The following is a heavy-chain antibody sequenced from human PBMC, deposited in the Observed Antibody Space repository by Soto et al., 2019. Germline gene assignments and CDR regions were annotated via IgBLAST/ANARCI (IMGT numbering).Heavy chain of an antibody. D-gene: IGHD2-15*01. CDR2: IGTAGDT. V-gene: IGHV3-13*01. CDR1: GFTFSSYD. CDR3: ARVECSGGSCYFDY. J-gene: IGHJ4*02. Sequence: GGSLRLSCAASGFTFSSYDMHWVRQATGKGLEWVSAIGTAGDTYYPGSVKGRFTTSRENAKNSLYLQMNSLRAGDTAVYYCARVECSGGSCYFDYWGQGTLVTVSS.